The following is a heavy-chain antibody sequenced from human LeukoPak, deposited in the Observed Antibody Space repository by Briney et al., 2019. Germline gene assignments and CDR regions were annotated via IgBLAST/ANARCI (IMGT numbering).Heavy chain of an antibody. CDR1: GYTFTSYG. J-gene: IGHJ4*02. D-gene: IGHD6-13*01. V-gene: IGHV1-18*01. CDR2: ISAYNGNT. CDR3: ARDSGYIAAAGMGPFDY. Sequence: ASVKVSCKASGYTFTSYGISWVRQAPGQGLEWMGWISAYNGNTNYAQKLQGRVSMTTDTSTSTAYMELRSLRSDDAAVYYCARDSGYIAAAGMGPFDYWGQGTLVTVSS.